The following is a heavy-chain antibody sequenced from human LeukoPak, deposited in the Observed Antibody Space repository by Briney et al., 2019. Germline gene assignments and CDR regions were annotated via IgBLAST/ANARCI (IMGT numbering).Heavy chain of an antibody. Sequence: PSETLSLTCTVSGASVRSGDYYWSWIRQPPGKGLEWIGYIYDSGSTYYNPSLKSRITISVDTSENRFSLKLSSVTATDTAVYYCARDCSGGSCYGAFDIWGQGTMVTVSS. CDR2: IYDSGST. J-gene: IGHJ3*02. D-gene: IGHD2-15*01. V-gene: IGHV4-30-4*01. CDR1: GASVRSGDYY. CDR3: ARDCSGGSCYGAFDI.